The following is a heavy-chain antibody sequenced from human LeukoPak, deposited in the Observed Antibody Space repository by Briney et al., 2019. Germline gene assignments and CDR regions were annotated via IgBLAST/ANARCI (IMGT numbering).Heavy chain of an antibody. CDR1: GGSFSGYY. V-gene: IGHV4-34*01. CDR2: INHSGST. CDR3: ACSIAVAGVFDY. D-gene: IGHD6-19*01. Sequence: SETLSLTCAVYGGSFSGYYWSWIRQPPGKGLEWIGEINHSGSTNYNPSLKSRVTISVDTSKNQFSLKLSPVTAADTAVYYCACSIAVAGVFDYWGQGTLVTVSS. J-gene: IGHJ4*02.